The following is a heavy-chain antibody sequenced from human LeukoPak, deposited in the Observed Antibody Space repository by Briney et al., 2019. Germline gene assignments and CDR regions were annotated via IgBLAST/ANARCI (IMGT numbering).Heavy chain of an antibody. CDR3: SENPPGDYGDY. Sequence: GESLKISCQGSGYSFTSYWIGWVRQMPGKGLEWMGIIYPGDSDTRYSPSFQGQVTISADKSISTACLQWSRLKPSDTALYYCSENPPGDYGDYWGQGTLVTVSS. J-gene: IGHJ4*02. CDR2: IYPGDSDT. V-gene: IGHV5-51*01. D-gene: IGHD4-17*01. CDR1: GYSFTSYW.